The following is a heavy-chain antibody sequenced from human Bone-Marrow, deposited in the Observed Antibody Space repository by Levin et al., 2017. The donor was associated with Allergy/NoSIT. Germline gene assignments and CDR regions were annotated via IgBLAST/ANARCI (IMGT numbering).Heavy chain of an antibody. CDR1: GLKFSDAW. D-gene: IGHD3-22*01. CDR2: IKSRASGGTI. Sequence: SCAVSGLKFSDAWMTWVRQAPGRGLEWAGRIKSRASGGTIDDAAPVKGRFIISRDDSKNTLYLHMNSLKTEDTAVYFCAHDGSGYYHLKSWGQGTLVTVSS. J-gene: IGHJ4*02. V-gene: IGHV3-15*01. CDR3: AHDGSGYYHLKS.